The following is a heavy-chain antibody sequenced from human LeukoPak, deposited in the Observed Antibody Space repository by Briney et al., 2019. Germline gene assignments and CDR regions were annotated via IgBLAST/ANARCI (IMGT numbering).Heavy chain of an antibody. CDR2: INHSGST. J-gene: IGHJ4*02. D-gene: IGHD3-16*02. CDR1: GGSFSGYC. CDR3: ARKAPATYYDYVWGSYRYFDY. V-gene: IGHV4-34*01. Sequence: SETLSLTCAVYGGSFSGYCWSWIRQPPGKGLEWIGEINHSGSTNYNPSLKSRVTISVDTSKNQFSLKLSSVTAADTAVYYCARKAPATYYDYVWGSYRYFDYWGQGTLVTVSS.